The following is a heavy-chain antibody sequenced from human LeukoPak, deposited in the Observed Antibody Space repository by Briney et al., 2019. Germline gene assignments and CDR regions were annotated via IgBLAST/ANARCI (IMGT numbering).Heavy chain of an antibody. J-gene: IGHJ4*02. Sequence: GGSLRLSCAASGFSFSSHSMNWFRQAPGKGLEWVSVIYSGGSTYYADSVKGRFTISRDNSKNTLYLQMNSLRAEDTAVYYCAKNDILTGYYPTFGYWGQGTLVTVSS. CDR3: AKNDILTGYYPTFGY. D-gene: IGHD3-9*01. CDR2: IYSGGST. CDR1: GFSFSSHS. V-gene: IGHV3-66*01.